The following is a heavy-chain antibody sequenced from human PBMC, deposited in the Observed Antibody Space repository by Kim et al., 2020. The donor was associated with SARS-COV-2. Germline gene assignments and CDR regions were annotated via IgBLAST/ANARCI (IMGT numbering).Heavy chain of an antibody. Sequence: SETLSLTCAVSGGSISSSNWWSWVRQPPGKGLEWIGEIYHSGSTNYNPSLKSRVTISVDKSKSQFSLKLSSVTAADTAVYYCARKDQYGSGALYYYYGMDVWGQGTTVTVSS. CDR1: GGSISSSNW. V-gene: IGHV4-4*02. D-gene: IGHD3-10*01. CDR3: ARKDQYGSGALYYYYGMDV. J-gene: IGHJ6*02. CDR2: IYHSGST.